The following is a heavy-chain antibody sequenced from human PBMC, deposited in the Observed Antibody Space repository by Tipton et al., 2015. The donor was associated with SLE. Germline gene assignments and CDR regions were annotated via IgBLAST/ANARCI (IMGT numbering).Heavy chain of an antibody. CDR1: GGSISSYY. J-gene: IGHJ4*02. Sequence: LSCTVSGGSISSYYWSWIRQPPGKGLEWIGYIYYSGSTNYNPSLKSRVTISVDTSKNQFSLKLSSVTAADTAVYYCASGRAVAGGDYFDYWGQGTLVTVSS. CDR3: ASGRAVAGGDYFDY. V-gene: IGHV4-59*01. D-gene: IGHD6-19*01. CDR2: IYYSGST.